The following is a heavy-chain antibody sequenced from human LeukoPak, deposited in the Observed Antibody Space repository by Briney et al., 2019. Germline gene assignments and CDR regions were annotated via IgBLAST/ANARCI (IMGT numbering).Heavy chain of an antibody. D-gene: IGHD6-13*01. V-gene: IGHV3-9*01. CDR1: GFTFDDYA. CDR3: AKGGIYRGYYYYYMDV. Sequence: GGSLRLSCAASGFTFDDYAMHWVRQAPGKGLEWVSGISWNSGNIGYADSVKGRFTISRDNAKNSLYLQMNSLRGEDTALYYCAKGGIYRGYYYYYMDVWGKGTTVTISS. CDR2: ISWNSGNI. J-gene: IGHJ6*03.